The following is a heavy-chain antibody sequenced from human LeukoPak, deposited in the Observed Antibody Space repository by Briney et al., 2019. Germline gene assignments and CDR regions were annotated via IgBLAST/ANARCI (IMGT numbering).Heavy chain of an antibody. CDR3: ATTVTIYYVDY. CDR2: ISGSGGST. CDR1: GFTFSSYA. J-gene: IGHJ4*02. Sequence: GGSLRLSCAASGFTFSSYAMSWVRQAPGKGLEWVSAISGSGGSTYYADSVKGRFTISRNNSKNTLYLQMNSLRAEDTAVYYCATTVTIYYVDYWGQGTLVTVSS. V-gene: IGHV3-23*01. D-gene: IGHD4-17*01.